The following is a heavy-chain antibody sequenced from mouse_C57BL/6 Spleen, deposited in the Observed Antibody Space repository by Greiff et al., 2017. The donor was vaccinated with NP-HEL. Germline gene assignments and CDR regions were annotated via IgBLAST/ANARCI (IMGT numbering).Heavy chain of an antibody. CDR2: IHPNSGST. Sequence: QVQLQQPGAELVKPGASVKLSCKASGYTFTSYWMHWVKQRPGQGLEWIGMIHPNSGSTNYNEKFKSKATLTVDKSSSTAYMQLSSLTSEDSAVYYCARGDGSNSPWYFDVWGTGTTVTVSS. D-gene: IGHD1-1*01. CDR3: ARGDGSNSPWYFDV. CDR1: GYTFTSYW. V-gene: IGHV1-64*01. J-gene: IGHJ1*03.